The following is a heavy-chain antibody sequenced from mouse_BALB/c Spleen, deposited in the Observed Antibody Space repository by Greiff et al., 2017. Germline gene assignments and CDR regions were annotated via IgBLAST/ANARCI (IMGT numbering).Heavy chain of an antibody. J-gene: IGHJ4*01. Sequence: EVMLVESGGGLVQPGGSRKLSCAASGFTFSSFGMHWVRQAPEKGLEWVAYISSGSSTIYYADTVKGRFTISRDNPKNTLFLQMTSLRSEDTAMYYCARWDYGNYYAMDYWGQGTSVTVSS. CDR2: ISSGSSTI. CDR1: GFTFSSFG. D-gene: IGHD2-1*01. CDR3: ARWDYGNYYAMDY. V-gene: IGHV5-17*02.